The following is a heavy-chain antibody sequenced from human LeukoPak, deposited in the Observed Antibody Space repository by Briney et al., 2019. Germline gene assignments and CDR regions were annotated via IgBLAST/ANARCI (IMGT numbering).Heavy chain of an antibody. CDR2: ISYDGSNK. CDR1: GFTFSSYG. J-gene: IGHJ4*02. D-gene: IGHD5-18*01. V-gene: IGHV3-30*03. Sequence: GRSLRLCCAASGFTFSSYGMHWARQAPGKGLEWVAVISYDGSNKYYADSVKGRFTISRDNSKNTLYLQMNSLRAEDTAVYYCARDILMDTAMVPPIPFDYWGQGTLVTVSS. CDR3: ARDILMDTAMVPPIPFDY.